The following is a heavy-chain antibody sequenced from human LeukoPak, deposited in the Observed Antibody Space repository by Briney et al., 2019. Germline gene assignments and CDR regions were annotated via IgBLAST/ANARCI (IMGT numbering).Heavy chain of an antibody. V-gene: IGHV3-74*01. CDR2: INSDGSII. J-gene: IGHJ5*02. Sequence: GGSLRLSCGASGFTFSSFVMSWVRQTPGKGLVWVSRINSDGSIISYADSVKGRFTISRDNAKNTLYLQMNSLRAEDTAVYYCTRRPDYGDYAWGQGTLVTVSS. CDR1: GFTFSSFV. CDR3: TRRPDYGDYA. D-gene: IGHD4-17*01.